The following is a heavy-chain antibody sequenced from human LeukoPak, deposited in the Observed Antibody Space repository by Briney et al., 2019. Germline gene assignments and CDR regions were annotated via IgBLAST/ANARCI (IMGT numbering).Heavy chain of an antibody. CDR2: ISSGGSHI. J-gene: IGHJ4*02. V-gene: IGHV3-21*01. CDR3: ARDLLASGDY. Sequence: GGSLRLSCAASGFTFSSYDMNWVRQAPGKGLEWVSSISSGGSHIYYADSLKGRFTISRDNAKNSLYLQMNSLRVEDTAVYYCARDLLASGDYWGQGTLVTVFS. CDR1: GFTFSSYD. D-gene: IGHD1-26*01.